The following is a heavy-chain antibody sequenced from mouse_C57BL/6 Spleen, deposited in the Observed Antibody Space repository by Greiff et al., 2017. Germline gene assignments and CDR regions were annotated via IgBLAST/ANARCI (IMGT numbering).Heavy chain of an antibody. D-gene: IGHD1-1*02. Sequence: QVQLQQSGAELVMPGASVKLSCKASGYTFTSYWMHWVKQRPGQGLEWIGEIDPSDSYTNYNQKFKGKSTLTVDKSSSTAYMQLSSLTSEGSAVDYCARGGDNGRYWCAYWGQGTLVTVSA. CDR1: GYTFTSYW. CDR3: ARGGDNGRYWCAY. J-gene: IGHJ3*01. CDR2: IDPSDSYT. V-gene: IGHV1-69*01.